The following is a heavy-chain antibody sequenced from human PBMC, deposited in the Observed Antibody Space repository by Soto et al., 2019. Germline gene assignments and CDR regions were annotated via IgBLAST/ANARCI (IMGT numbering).Heavy chain of an antibody. CDR3: ARGRGGAGIDY. D-gene: IGHD3-16*01. J-gene: IGHJ4*02. CDR1: GGTFSSYT. V-gene: IGHV1-69*02. Sequence: VQLVQSGAEVKKPGSSVKVSCKASGGTFSSYTVSWVRQAPGQGLEWMGRIIPILDVANYAPKFQDRVTITADKSTTTAYMELTSLISEDTAVYYCARGRGGAGIDYWGQGTLVTVSS. CDR2: IIPILDVA.